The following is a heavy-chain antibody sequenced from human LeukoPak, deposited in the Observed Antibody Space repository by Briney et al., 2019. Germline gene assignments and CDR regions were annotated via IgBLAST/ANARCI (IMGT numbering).Heavy chain of an antibody. D-gene: IGHD3-3*01. CDR2: IRSKANSYAT. J-gene: IGHJ3*02. CDR3: AKLLIRFLEWLARPSGAFDI. CDR1: GFTFSGSA. Sequence: GGSLRLSCAASGFTFSGSAMHWIRQASGKGLEWVGRIRSKANSYATAYAASVKGRFTISRDDSKNTAYLQMNSLRAEDTAVYYCAKLLIRFLEWLARPSGAFDIWGQGTMGTVSS. V-gene: IGHV3-73*01.